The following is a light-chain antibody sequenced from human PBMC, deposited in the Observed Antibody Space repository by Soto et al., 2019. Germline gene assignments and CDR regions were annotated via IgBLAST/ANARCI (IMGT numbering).Light chain of an antibody. CDR3: QKYGTAPLT. J-gene: IGKJ4*01. Sequence: DIQVTQSPSSLSASLGDRVSITCRASRGISNYLAWYQQKPGQVPRLLISGASTLHSGVPSRFSGSGSGTDFTLTISSLQPEDIATYFCQKYGTAPLTFGGGTKVEI. CDR1: RGISNY. V-gene: IGKV1-27*01. CDR2: GAS.